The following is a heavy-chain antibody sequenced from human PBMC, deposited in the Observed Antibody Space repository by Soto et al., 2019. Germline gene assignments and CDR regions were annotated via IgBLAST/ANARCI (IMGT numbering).Heavy chain of an antibody. D-gene: IGHD6-19*01. V-gene: IGHV1-2*02. J-gene: IGHJ4*02. CDR2: INPSNGGT. CDR1: GYTFSGFY. CDR3: ASAAVTGTAGLDF. Sequence: ASVEVSCKASGYTFSGFYMHWVRQATGQGLEWMGWINPSNGGTKYAEKFQGRVTMTRDTSISTAYVELSRLTSDDTAVYYCASAAVTGTAGLDFWGQGTLVTVSS.